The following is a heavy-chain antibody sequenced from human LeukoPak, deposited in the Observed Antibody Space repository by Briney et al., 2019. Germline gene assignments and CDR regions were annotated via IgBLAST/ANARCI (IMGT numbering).Heavy chain of an antibody. D-gene: IGHD3-22*01. Sequence: ASVKVSCKASGYTFTSYGISWVRQAPGQGLEWMGLISAYNGNTNYAQKLQGRITMTTDTSTSTAYMELRSPRSDDTAVYYCARTQVQGYYDSSGYYGDLGAFDIWGQGTMVTVSS. CDR1: GYTFTSYG. CDR2: ISAYNGNT. CDR3: ARTQVQGYYDSSGYYGDLGAFDI. V-gene: IGHV1-18*01. J-gene: IGHJ3*02.